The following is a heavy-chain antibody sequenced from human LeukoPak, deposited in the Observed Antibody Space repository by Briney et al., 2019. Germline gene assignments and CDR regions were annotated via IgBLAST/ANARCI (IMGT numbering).Heavy chain of an antibody. J-gene: IGHJ4*02. CDR3: ARVDGYKNKGAGY. D-gene: IGHD5-24*01. CDR1: GGSFSGYY. V-gene: IGHV4-34*01. Sequence: SETLSLTCAVYGGSFSGYYWSWIRQPPGKGLEWIGEINHSGSTNYNPSLKSRVTISVDTSKNQFSLKLSSVTAADTAVYYCARVDGYKNKGAGYWGQGTLVTVSS. CDR2: INHSGST.